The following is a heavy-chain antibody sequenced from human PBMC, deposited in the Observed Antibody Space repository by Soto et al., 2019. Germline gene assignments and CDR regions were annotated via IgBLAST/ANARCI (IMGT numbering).Heavy chain of an antibody. J-gene: IGHJ4*02. CDR3: ARIVYDTSLNYMYFDF. CDR1: GVSISSGNW. Sequence: SETLSLTCAVSGVSISSGNWWTWVRQSPQRGLEYIGEIFHDGTANYYPSFERRVAISVDTSKNQFSLKLTSVTAADTAIYFCARIVYDTSLNYMYFDFWGQGTRVTVPS. D-gene: IGHD3-22*01. CDR2: IFHDGTA. V-gene: IGHV4-4*02.